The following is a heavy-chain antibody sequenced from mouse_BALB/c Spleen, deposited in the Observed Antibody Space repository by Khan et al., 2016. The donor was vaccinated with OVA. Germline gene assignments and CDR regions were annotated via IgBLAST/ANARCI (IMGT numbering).Heavy chain of an antibody. Sequence: VELVESGPGLVAPSQSLSITCTVSGFSLTGYGVNWVRQPPGKGLEWLGMIWGDGSTDYNSALKSRLNLSKDNSKSHVFLKMNSLQTDDTARYYCARAYYGNYREAMDYWGQGTSVTVSS. J-gene: IGHJ4*01. CDR1: GFSLTGYG. V-gene: IGHV2-6-7*01. CDR2: IWGDGST. D-gene: IGHD2-10*01. CDR3: ARAYYGNYREAMDY.